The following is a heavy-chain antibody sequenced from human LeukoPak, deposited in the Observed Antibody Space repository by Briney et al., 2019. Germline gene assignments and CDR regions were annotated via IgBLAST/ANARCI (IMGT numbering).Heavy chain of an antibody. CDR3: ARGGPHDYGDYGPRAYYYYGMDV. D-gene: IGHD4-17*01. J-gene: IGHJ6*02. V-gene: IGHV1-69*01. CDR1: GGTFSSYA. CDR2: IIPIFGTA. Sequence: GSSVKVSCKASGGTFSSYAISWVRQAPGQGLEWMGGIIPIFGTANYAQKFQGRVTITADESTSTAYVELSSLRSEDTAVYYCARGGPHDYGDYGPRAYYYYGMDVWGQGTTVTVSS.